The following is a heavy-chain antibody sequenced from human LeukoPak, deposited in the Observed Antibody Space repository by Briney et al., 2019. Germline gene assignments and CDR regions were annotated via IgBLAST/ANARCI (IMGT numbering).Heavy chain of an antibody. CDR1: GGLISSYY. Sequence: SETLTLSCTVSGGLISSYYWSWIRQPPGKGLEWIGYIYYSGSTNYNPSLKSRVTISVDTSKNQFSLKLSSVTAADTAVYYCARVPHYYDSSGNYTFHFDYEAQGTGIMVSS. CDR3: ARVPHYYDSSGNYTFHFDY. CDR2: IYYSGST. D-gene: IGHD3-22*01. V-gene: IGHV4-59*01. J-gene: IGHJ4*02.